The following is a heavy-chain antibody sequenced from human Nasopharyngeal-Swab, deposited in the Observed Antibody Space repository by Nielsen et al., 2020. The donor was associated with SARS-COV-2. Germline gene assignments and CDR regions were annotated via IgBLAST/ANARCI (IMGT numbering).Heavy chain of an antibody. J-gene: IGHJ3*02. CDR2: IGASGVRT. Sequence: GESLKISCAASGFTFSNYAMRWVRQAPGKGLEWVSAIGASGVRTYYADSVKGRFTLSRDNSKDPLYLQMNGLRVDDTAVFYCAREADYGLLSGYALAFDIWGQGTMVTVSS. CDR3: AREADYGLLSGYALAFDI. V-gene: IGHV3-23*01. D-gene: IGHD3-3*01. CDR1: GFTFSNYA.